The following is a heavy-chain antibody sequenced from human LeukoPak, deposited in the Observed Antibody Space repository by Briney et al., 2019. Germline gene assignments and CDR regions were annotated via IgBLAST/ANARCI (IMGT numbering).Heavy chain of an antibody. Sequence: GGSLRLSCVASVFTFSTHGMQWVRQAPGKGLEWVTFTRYDGVNKYYSDSVKGRFTISRDNSKNTLYLQMNSLRAEDTAVYYCAKGKEQLWLPFDYWGQGTLVTVSS. D-gene: IGHD5-18*01. J-gene: IGHJ4*02. CDR1: VFTFSTHG. V-gene: IGHV3-30*02. CDR3: AKGKEQLWLPFDY. CDR2: TRYDGVNK.